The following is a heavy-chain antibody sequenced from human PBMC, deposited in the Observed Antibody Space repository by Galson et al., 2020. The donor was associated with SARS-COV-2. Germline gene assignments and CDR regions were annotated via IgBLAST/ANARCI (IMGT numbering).Heavy chain of an antibody. J-gene: IGHJ3*02. CDR1: GFTFSSYA. V-gene: IGHV3-23*01. Sequence: GGSLRLSCAASGFTFSSYAMSWVRQAPGKGLEWVSAISGSGGSTYYADSVKGRFTISRDNSKNTLYLQMNSLRAEDTAVYYCAKDLYQNTIFGVVPPLPCEAFDIWGQGTMVTVSS. D-gene: IGHD3-3*01. CDR2: ISGSGGST. CDR3: AKDLYQNTIFGVVPPLPCEAFDI.